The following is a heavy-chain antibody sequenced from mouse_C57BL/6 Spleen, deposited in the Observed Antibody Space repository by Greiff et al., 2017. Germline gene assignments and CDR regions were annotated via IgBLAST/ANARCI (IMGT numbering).Heavy chain of an antibody. CDR1: GYTFTDYT. CDR2: IYPRDGST. D-gene: IGHD5-2*01. J-gene: IGHJ4*01. Sequence: QVQLQQSDAELVKPGASVKISCKVSGYTFTDYTIHWMKQRPEQGLEWIGYIYPRDGSTNYNEKFKGKATLTADKSSSTAYMQLNSLTSEDSAVYFCERREYERGYCAMDYWGQGTSVTVSS. V-gene: IGHV1-78*01. CDR3: ERREYERGYCAMDY.